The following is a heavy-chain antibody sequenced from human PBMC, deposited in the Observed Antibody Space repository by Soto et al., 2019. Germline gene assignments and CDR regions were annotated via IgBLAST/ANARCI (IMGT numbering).Heavy chain of an antibody. CDR1: RFTFSSYA. V-gene: IGHV3-23*01. J-gene: IGHJ6*02. CDR2: ISGSGGST. Sequence: HPAGSLRLSCAASRFTFSSYAMSWVRQAPGKGLEWVSAISGSGGSTYYADSVKGRFTISRDNSKNTLYLQMNSLRAEDTAVYYCAKTSWYSYGRPYYYYGMDVWGQGTTVTVSS. CDR3: AKTSWYSYGRPYYYYGMDV. D-gene: IGHD5-18*01.